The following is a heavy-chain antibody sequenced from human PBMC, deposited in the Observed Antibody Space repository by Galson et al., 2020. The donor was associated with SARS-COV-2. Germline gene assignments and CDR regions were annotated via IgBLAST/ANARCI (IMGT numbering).Heavy chain of an antibody. J-gene: IGHJ4*02. CDR3: VRLVGGYDSGWSFDY. Sequence: SGPTLVKPTQTLTLTCTLSGLSLSRSGMYVSWLRQPPGKALEWLARINLDDHKYYNTALKTRLTISKDTSKNQMVLTMTNMEPVDTATYYCVRLVGGYDSGWSFDYWGQGTLVTVSS. CDR2: INLDDHK. V-gene: IGHV2-70*11. D-gene: IGHD6-19*01. CDR1: GLSLSRSGMY.